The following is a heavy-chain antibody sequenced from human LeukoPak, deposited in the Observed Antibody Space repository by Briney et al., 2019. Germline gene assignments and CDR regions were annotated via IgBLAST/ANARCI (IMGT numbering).Heavy chain of an antibody. CDR3: ARRGPVDAAAIRWFDP. Sequence: SVKVSCEASGGTFSSYAISWVRQAPGQGLEWMGGIIPIFGTANYAQKFQGRVTITTDESTSTAYMELSSLRSEDTAVYYCARRGPVDAAAIRWFDPWGQGTLVTVSS. CDR2: IIPIFGTA. V-gene: IGHV1-69*05. J-gene: IGHJ5*02. CDR1: GGTFSSYA. D-gene: IGHD2-2*01.